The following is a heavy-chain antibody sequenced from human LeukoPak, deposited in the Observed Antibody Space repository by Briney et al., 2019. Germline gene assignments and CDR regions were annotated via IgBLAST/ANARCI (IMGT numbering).Heavy chain of an antibody. J-gene: IGHJ6*03. CDR3: GRGSSSPTNYYYYYVDV. CDR1: VYTFTIYG. V-gene: IGHV1-18*01. Sequence: GASVTLSFTASVYTFTIYGISWVRQAPRQGHGWMGWISAYNGNTNNSQQSQGRVTITTETSTSKAYMELRSLRSAAPAVYYCGRGSSSPTNYYYYYVDVWGKGTTVTVSS. D-gene: IGHD6-6*01. CDR2: ISAYNGNT.